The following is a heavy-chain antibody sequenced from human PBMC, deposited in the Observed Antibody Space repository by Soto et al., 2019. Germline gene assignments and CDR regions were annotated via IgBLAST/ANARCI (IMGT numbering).Heavy chain of an antibody. J-gene: IGHJ4*02. CDR1: GFSFSSYA. D-gene: IGHD5-12*01. CDR2: ISARGGSS. Sequence: DVQLLESGGGLGQPGGSLRLSCAASGFSFSSYAMVWVRQAPGKGLEWVAVISARGGSSYFADSVKGRFTLSRDNSKNVLSLEMNSLRAEDTAIYFCAKGSIEYSASVDNWGQGTLVVVSS. CDR3: AKGSIEYSASVDN. V-gene: IGHV3-23*01.